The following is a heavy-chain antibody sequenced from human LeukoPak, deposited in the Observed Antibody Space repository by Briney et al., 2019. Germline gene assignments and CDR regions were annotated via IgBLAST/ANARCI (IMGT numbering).Heavy chain of an antibody. J-gene: IGHJ4*02. CDR3: ARGSWFDY. CDR2: ISADNGNT. V-gene: IGHV1-18*04. CDR1: GYTFTTYG. Sequence: GASVKVSCKASGYTFTTYGISWVRQAPGQGFEWMGWISADNGNTNYAQKVQGRVTMTTDTSTSTAYMELRSLRSDDTAAYYCARGSWFDYWGQGTLVTVSS.